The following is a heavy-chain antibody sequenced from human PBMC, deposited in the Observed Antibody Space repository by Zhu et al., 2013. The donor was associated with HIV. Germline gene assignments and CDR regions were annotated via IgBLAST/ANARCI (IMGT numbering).Heavy chain of an antibody. D-gene: IGHD3-3*01. CDR2: ISPYNGNT. J-gene: IGHJ5*02. Sequence: QVQLVQSGAEVKKTGSSVKVSCKASGGTFSTYAISWVRQAPGQGLEWMGWISPYNGNTNYAQKFQGRITMTTDTSTTTAYMELRSLRSDDTAVYYCARGSTLGITILGPTDWFDPWGQGTWSASPQ. V-gene: IGHV1-18*01. CDR1: GGTFSTYA. CDR3: ARGSTLGITILGPTDWFDP.